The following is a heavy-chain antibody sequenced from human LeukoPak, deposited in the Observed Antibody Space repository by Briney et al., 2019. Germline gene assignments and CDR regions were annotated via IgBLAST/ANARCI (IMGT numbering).Heavy chain of an antibody. CDR2: ITASGAAM. CDR1: GFTFSSYS. V-gene: IGHV3-48*02. CDR3: ARDQANCPGY. Sequence: GGSLRLSCAASGFTFSSYSMNWVRQAPGKGLEWVSHITASGAAMFYADSVKGRFTISRDNAKNSLYLQMNSLRDEDTAVYYCARDQANCPGYWGQGTLVTVSS. D-gene: IGHD2-21*01. J-gene: IGHJ4*02.